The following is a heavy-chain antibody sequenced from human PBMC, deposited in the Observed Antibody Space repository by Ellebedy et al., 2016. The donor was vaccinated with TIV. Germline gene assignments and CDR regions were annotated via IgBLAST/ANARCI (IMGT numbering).Heavy chain of an antibody. Sequence: GGSLRLXXAASELRLRSYAMSWVRQAPGKGLEWVSSISLTGGETYYADSVKGRFTISRDNSKNTLYLQMNSLRAEDTAVYYCAKNLDNTHYVDVWGKGTTVTDAS. CDR2: ISLTGGET. CDR3: AKNLDNTHYVDV. V-gene: IGHV3-23*01. CDR1: ELRLRSYA. D-gene: IGHD1-1*01. J-gene: IGHJ6*03.